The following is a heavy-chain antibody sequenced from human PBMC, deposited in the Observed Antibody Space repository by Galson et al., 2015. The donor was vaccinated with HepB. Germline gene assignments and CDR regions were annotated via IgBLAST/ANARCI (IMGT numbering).Heavy chain of an antibody. D-gene: IGHD7-27*01. CDR3: ARDSQSWGTDYYYYGMDV. CDR2: TSHDGNNK. CDR1: GFAFSSYA. V-gene: IGHV3-30*04. J-gene: IGHJ6*02. Sequence: SLRLSCAASGFAFSSYAMHWVRQAPGKGLEWVAVTSHDGNNKYYAASVKGRFTISRDNSKNTLYLQMNSLRAEDTAVYSCARDSQSWGTDYYYYGMDVWGQGTAVIVSS.